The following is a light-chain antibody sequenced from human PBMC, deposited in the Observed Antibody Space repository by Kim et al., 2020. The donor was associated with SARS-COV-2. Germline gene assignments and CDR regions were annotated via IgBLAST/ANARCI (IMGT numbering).Light chain of an antibody. V-gene: IGLV2-14*03. J-gene: IGLJ2*01. CDR1: SSDVGGYNY. Sequence: QSALTQPAYVSGSPGQSISISCTGTSSDVGGYNYVSWYQQHSGKAPKLMIYDVSNRPSGVSNRFSGSKSANTASLTISGVQAEDEADYYCSSYTSSNTLVFGGGPQMTVL. CDR2: DVS. CDR3: SSYTSSNTLV.